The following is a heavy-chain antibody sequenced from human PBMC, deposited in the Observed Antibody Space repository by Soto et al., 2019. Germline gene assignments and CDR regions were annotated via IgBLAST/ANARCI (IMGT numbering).Heavy chain of an antibody. J-gene: IGHJ4*02. CDR3: ARTLYGDNVDY. CDR1: GNTFPGYD. Sequence: QVQLVQSGAEVKKPGASVKFSCKAPGNTFPGYDITWVRPATGQGLEWMGWMNPNSGNTGYAQKFQGRVTMTRNTSISTAYMELSSLRSEDTAVYYCARTLYGDNVDYWGQGTLVTVSS. V-gene: IGHV1-8*01. D-gene: IGHD4-17*01. CDR2: MNPNSGNT.